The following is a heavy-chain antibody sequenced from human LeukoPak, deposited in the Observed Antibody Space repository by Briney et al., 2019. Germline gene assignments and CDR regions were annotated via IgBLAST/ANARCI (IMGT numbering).Heavy chain of an antibody. J-gene: IGHJ4*02. CDR2: TNPNSGGT. CDR1: GYTFTGYY. Sequence: ASVKVSCKASGYTFTGYYMHWVRQAPGQGLEWMGWTNPNSGGTNYAQKFQGRVTMTRDTSISTAYMELSRLRSDDTAVYYCARDYYDSSGYYQRAFDYWGQGTLVTVSS. CDR3: ARDYYDSSGYYQRAFDY. V-gene: IGHV1-2*02. D-gene: IGHD3-22*01.